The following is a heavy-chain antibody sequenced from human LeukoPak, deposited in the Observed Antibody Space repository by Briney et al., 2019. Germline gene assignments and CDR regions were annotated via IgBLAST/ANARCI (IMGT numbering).Heavy chain of an antibody. J-gene: IGHJ4*02. D-gene: IGHD3-10*01. CDR1: GFTFSSYW. CDR3: ARGEYGSGSYHIDY. CDR2: ISSSSSYI. V-gene: IGHV3-21*01. Sequence: KPGGPLRLSCAASGFTFSSYWMSWVRQAPGKGLEWVSFISSSSSYIYYADSVKGRFTISRDNAKNSLYLQMNSLRAEDTAVYYCARGEYGSGSYHIDYWGQGTLVTVSS.